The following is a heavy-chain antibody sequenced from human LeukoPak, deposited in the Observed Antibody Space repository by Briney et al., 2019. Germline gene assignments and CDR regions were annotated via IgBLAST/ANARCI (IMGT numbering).Heavy chain of an antibody. CDR1: GYTFTIYG. CDR3: ARGRTSYYDFWSGYYGDFDY. V-gene: IGHV1-18*01. CDR2: INAYNGNT. D-gene: IGHD3-3*01. J-gene: IGHJ4*02. Sequence: ASVTVSFTASGYTFTIYGISWVRHTPGQGEEWMGWINAYNGNTNYAQKLQGRVTMTTDTSKSTAYMELRSLRSDDTAVYYCARGRTSYYDFWSGYYGDFDYWGQGTLVTVSS.